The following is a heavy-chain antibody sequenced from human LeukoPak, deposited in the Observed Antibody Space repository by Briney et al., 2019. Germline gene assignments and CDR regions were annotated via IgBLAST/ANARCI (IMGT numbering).Heavy chain of an antibody. V-gene: IGHV4-61*02. CDR1: GGSITSGTYY. CDR2: IYASGSA. D-gene: IGHD3-10*01. CDR3: ARDRGVRDNYSYYYYMDV. J-gene: IGHJ6*03. Sequence: SETLSLTCTVSGGSITSGTYYWSWIRQPAGKGLEWIGRIYASGSANYSPSLKSRVTISVDTSKNQFSLKLNSVTAADTALYYCARDRGVRDNYSYYYYMDVWGKGTTVTVSS.